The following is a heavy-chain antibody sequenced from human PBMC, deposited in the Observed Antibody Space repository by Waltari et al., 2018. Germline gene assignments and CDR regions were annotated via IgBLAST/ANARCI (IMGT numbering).Heavy chain of an antibody. CDR2: IYYSGST. J-gene: IGHJ4*02. Sequence: QLQLQESGPGLVKPSETLSLTCTVSGGSISSSSYYWGWIRQPPGKGLEWIGGIYYSGSTYYNPSLKSRVTISVDTSKNQFSLKLSSVTAADTAVYYCARGVAVTTAIDYWGQGTLVTVSS. D-gene: IGHD2-21*02. CDR1: GGSISSSSYY. CDR3: ARGVAVTTAIDY. V-gene: IGHV4-39*01.